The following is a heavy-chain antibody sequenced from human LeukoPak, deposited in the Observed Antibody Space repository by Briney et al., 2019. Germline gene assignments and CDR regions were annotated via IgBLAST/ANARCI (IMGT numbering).Heavy chain of an antibody. Sequence: GGSLRLSCAASGLTVSSKYMSWVRQAPGKGLEWVSVMYSGGSTNYADSVKGRFTISRDNAKNSLYLQMNSLRAEDTAVYYCARDGIRKQQKPFDYWGQGTLVTVSS. J-gene: IGHJ4*02. D-gene: IGHD6-13*01. CDR3: ARDGIRKQQKPFDY. CDR2: MYSGGST. V-gene: IGHV3-53*01. CDR1: GLTVSSKY.